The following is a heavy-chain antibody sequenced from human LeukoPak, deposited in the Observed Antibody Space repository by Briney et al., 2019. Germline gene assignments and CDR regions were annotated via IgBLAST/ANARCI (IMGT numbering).Heavy chain of an antibody. CDR1: GYTLTELS. V-gene: IGHV1-24*01. CDR3: ATLRSGRYCSSTSCSQDY. J-gene: IGHJ4*02. CDR2: FDPEDGET. Sequence: ASVEVSCKVSGYTLTELSMHWVRQAPGKGLEWMGGFDPEDGETIYAQKFQGRVTMTEDTSTDTAYMELSSLRSEDTAVYYCATLRSGRYCSSTSCSQDYWGQGTLVTVSS. D-gene: IGHD2-2*01.